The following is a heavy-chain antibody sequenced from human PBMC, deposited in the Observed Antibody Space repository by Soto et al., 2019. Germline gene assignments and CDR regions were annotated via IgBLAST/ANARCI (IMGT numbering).Heavy chain of an antibody. CDR1: GGSFSGYY. CDR2: INHSGST. J-gene: IGHJ5*02. D-gene: IGHD6-6*01. V-gene: IGHV4-34*01. Sequence: QVQLQQSGAGLLKPSETLSLTCAVYGGSFSGYYWSWIHQPPGKGLAWIGEINHSGSTNYNPSLNGRVTISVDTSKNQFSLKLSSVTAADTAVYYCARGGDIAARPGVSWFDPLGQGTLVTVSS. CDR3: ARGGDIAARPGVSWFDP.